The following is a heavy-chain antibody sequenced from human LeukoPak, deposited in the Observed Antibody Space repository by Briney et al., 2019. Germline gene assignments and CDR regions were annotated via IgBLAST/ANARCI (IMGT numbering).Heavy chain of an antibody. CDR1: GVTFSKYG. CDR2: ISRSGDIT. CDR3: ATEGFYY. Sequence: GGSLRLSCAASGVTFSKYGMKWVRQAAGTGLEYVSGISRSGDITHYADSVKGRFTISRDNFKNTLYSQMNSLRADDTALYYCATEGFYYWGPGTLVTVSS. V-gene: IGHV3-23*01. J-gene: IGHJ4*02.